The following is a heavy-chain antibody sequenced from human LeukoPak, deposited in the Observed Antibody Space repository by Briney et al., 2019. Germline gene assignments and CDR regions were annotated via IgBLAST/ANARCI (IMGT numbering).Heavy chain of an antibody. CDR1: GFTFSSYG. V-gene: IGHV3-30*18. J-gene: IGHJ4*01. Sequence: PGGSLRLSCAASGFTFSSYGVHWVRQAPGKGLEWVAVISFDGKTQYYIDSVKGRFTISRDNSKNTLYLQMNSLRAEDTAVYYCAKEMSSSNIDHCGQGTLVTVSS. CDR2: ISFDGKTQ. D-gene: IGHD2-2*01. CDR3: AKEMSSSNIDH.